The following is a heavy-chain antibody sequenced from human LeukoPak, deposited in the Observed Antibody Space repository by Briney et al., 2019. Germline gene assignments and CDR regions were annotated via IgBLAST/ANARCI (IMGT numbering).Heavy chain of an antibody. V-gene: IGHV1-18*01. Sequence: ASVKVSCKASGYTFTSYGITWVRQAPGQGLEWMGWISAYNGNTNYAQKLQGRVTMTTDTSTSTAYMELRSLISDDTAVYYCARVTPGLLRFLEWLPLYFDYWGQGTLVTVSS. CDR2: ISAYNGNT. D-gene: IGHD3-3*01. CDR1: GYTFTSYG. CDR3: ARVTPGLLRFLEWLPLYFDY. J-gene: IGHJ4*02.